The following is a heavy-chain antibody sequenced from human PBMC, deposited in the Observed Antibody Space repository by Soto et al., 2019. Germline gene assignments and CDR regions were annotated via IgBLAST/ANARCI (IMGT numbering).Heavy chain of an antibody. CDR3: ARHEGSSWAVDY. Sequence: QVQLQESGPGLVKPSETLSLTCTVSGGSISSYYWSWIRQPPGKGLEWIGYINYSGSTNYNPSLRSRVTISVDTSKNQFSLKLSSVTAADTAVYYCARHEGSSWAVDYWGQGTLVTVSS. D-gene: IGHD6-13*01. J-gene: IGHJ4*02. CDR1: GGSISSYY. CDR2: INYSGST. V-gene: IGHV4-59*08.